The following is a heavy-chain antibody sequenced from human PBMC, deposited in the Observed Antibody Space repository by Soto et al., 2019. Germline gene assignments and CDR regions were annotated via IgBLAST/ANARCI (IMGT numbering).Heavy chain of an antibody. CDR1: GDRVSSNTAT. V-gene: IGHV6-1*01. J-gene: IGHJ6*02. CDR3: ASAGFYRYGLFREAMDV. Sequence: SQTLSLTCAVSGDRVSSNTATLNWIRQSPSRGLEWLGRTYYRSKWSNDYAVSVKSRLTINPDTSKNQFSLQLDSVTPEDTAVYHCASAGFYRYGLFREAMDVWGQGTTVTVSS. D-gene: IGHD5-18*01. CDR2: TYYRSKWSN.